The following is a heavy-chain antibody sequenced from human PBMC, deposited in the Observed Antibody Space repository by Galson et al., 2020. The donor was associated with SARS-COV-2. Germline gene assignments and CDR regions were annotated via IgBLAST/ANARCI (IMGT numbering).Heavy chain of an antibody. CDR3: ARDQDGYNDF. J-gene: IGHJ4*02. CDR2: IKQDGSDR. D-gene: IGHD5-12*01. Sequence: GESLKISCEASGFTFSSYWMSWVRQAPGKGLEWVANIKQDGSDRYYVDSVKGRFTISSDHAKNSVFLQMNSLRAEYTAVYYCARDQDGYNDFWGQGTLVTVSS. CDR1: GFTFSSYW. V-gene: IGHV3-7*01.